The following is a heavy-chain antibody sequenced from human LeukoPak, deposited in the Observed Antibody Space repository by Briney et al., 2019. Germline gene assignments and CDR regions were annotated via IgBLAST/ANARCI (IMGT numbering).Heavy chain of an antibody. Sequence: SETLSLTCTVSGGSISSSSYYWGWIRQPPGKGLEWIGSIYYSGSTYYNPSLKSRVTITVDTSKNQFSLKLSSVTAADTAVYYCARATCDSSGWYWGQGTLVTVSS. CDR1: GGSISSSSYY. V-gene: IGHV4-39*07. CDR2: IYYSGST. D-gene: IGHD3-22*01. CDR3: ARATCDSSGWY. J-gene: IGHJ4*02.